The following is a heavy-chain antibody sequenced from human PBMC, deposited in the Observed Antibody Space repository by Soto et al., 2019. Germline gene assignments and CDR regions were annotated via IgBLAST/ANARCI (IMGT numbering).Heavy chain of an antibody. Sequence: EVQLLESGGDLVQPGGCLRLSCAASGFTFSIYAMSWVRQAPGKGLEWVSASSGSGGSTYYADSVKGRFTSSRDNSKNSLFLQTSSLSAEDPAVYYWAKDASYTYCSGGSCHCAYWGQGTKVTASS. CDR3: AKDASYTYCSGGSCHCAY. D-gene: IGHD2-15*01. V-gene: IGHV3-23*01. CDR2: SSGSGGST. J-gene: IGHJ4*02. CDR1: GFTFSIYA.